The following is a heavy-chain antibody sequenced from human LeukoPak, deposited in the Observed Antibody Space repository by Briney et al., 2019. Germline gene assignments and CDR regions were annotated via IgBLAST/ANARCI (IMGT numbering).Heavy chain of an antibody. CDR1: GGSFSGYY. CDR2: INHSGST. CDR3: AALSRTSIDY. D-gene: IGHD1-14*01. Sequence: PSETLSLTCAVYGGSFSGYYWSWIRQPPGKGLEWIGEINHSGSTNYNPSLKSRVTISVDTSKNQFSLKLSSVTAADTAVYYCAALSRTSIDYWGQGTLVTVSS. V-gene: IGHV4-34*01. J-gene: IGHJ4*02.